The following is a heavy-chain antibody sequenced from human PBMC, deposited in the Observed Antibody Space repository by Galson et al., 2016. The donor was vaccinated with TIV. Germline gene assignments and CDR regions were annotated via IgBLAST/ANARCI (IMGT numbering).Heavy chain of an antibody. V-gene: IGHV4-38-2*02. CDR3: ARWGLYDSSGYHPYLDS. CDR1: DYSISNGYY. Sequence: ETLSLTCSVSDYSISNGYYWGWIRQPPGKGLEWIGSISSSGTTYYNPSLKSRGTISVDTSKDQFSLKLSSVTAADTAVYYCARWGLYDSSGYHPYLDSWGQGTLVTVSS. D-gene: IGHD3-22*01. CDR2: ISSSGTT. J-gene: IGHJ4*02.